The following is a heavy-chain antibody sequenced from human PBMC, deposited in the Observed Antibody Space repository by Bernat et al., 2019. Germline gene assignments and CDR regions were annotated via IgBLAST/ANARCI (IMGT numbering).Heavy chain of an antibody. CDR3: ARDLRFLEWVSLDY. Sequence: EVQLVESGGGLVQPGGSLRLSCAAAGFPFSIYWMSRARQAPGKGLEWVANIKQDGSEKYYVDSVKGRFTISRDNAKNSLYLQMNSLRVEDTAVYYCARDLRFLEWVSLDYWGQGTLVTVSS. CDR2: IKQDGSEK. CDR1: GFPFSIYW. D-gene: IGHD3-3*01. J-gene: IGHJ4*02. V-gene: IGHV3-7*01.